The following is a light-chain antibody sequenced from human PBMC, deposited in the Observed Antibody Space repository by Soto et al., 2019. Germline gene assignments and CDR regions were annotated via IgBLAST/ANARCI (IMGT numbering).Light chain of an antibody. CDR2: GAS. CDR1: QSVSSY. J-gene: IGKJ2*01. V-gene: IGKV3-20*01. CDR3: QQYNTSPFT. Sequence: EIVLTQSPGTLSLSPGERATLSCRASQSVSSYLAWYQENPGQAPRLLIYGASSRATGIPDRFSGSGSGTDFTLAISRLEPEDFALSYCQQYNTSPFTFGQGTKLEI.